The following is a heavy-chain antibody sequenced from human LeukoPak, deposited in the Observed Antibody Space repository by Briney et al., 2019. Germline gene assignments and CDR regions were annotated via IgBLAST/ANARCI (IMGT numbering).Heavy chain of an antibody. CDR1: GFSFTTYW. D-gene: IGHD3-10*01. CDR3: AKLAKYFYGSETYYFFEH. Sequence: GGSLRLSCAASGFSFTTYWMSWVRQAPGKGLEWVANIKQDGTEKYYVDSVKGRFTISRDNAKNSLYLQMNSLRVDDTAVYYCAKLAKYFYGSETYYFFEHWGQGAPVTASS. CDR2: IKQDGTEK. J-gene: IGHJ4*02. V-gene: IGHV3-7*01.